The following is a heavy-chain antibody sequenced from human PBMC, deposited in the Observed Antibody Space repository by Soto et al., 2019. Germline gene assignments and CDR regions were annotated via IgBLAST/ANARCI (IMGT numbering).Heavy chain of an antibody. CDR1: NRSISVFY. CDR2: IHYSGRT. V-gene: IGHV4-59*12. J-gene: IGHJ4*02. D-gene: IGHD1-26*01. CDR3: VRVGVGIGNHFDS. Sequence: ETLSLTCRVSNRSISVFYWTWIRQPPGKILEWIGYIHYSGRTDYNPSLTSRATMSVDTSKNQFSLNLKSITAADTAGYYCVRVGVGIGNHFDSWGRGTLVTVSS.